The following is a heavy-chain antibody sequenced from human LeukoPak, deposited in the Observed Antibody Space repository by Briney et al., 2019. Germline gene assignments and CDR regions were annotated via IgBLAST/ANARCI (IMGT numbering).Heavy chain of an antibody. J-gene: IGHJ4*02. CDR3: ARDRGRYDSSGYYYEGYFDY. Sequence: GGSLRLSCAASGYTFSTYSMNWVRQAPGKGLEWVSCISSRSSYIYYADSVKGRFTISRDNAKNSLYLQMNSLRAEDTAVYYCARDRGRYDSSGYYYEGYFDYWGQGTLVTVSS. V-gene: IGHV3-21*01. D-gene: IGHD3-22*01. CDR1: GYTFSTYS. CDR2: ISSRSSYI.